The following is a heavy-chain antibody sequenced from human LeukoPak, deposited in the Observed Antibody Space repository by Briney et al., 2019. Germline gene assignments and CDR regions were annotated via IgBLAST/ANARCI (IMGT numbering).Heavy chain of an antibody. D-gene: IGHD2-8*02. CDR1: GFTFSSYG. CDR2: IWYDGSNK. Sequence: GGSLRLSCAASGFTFSSYGMHWVRQAPGKGLEWVAVIWYDGSNKHYADSVKGRLTISRDNSKNTLYLQMNSLRAEDTAVYYCARGFTGGYIDYWGQGTLVTVSS. CDR3: ARGFTGGYIDY. J-gene: IGHJ4*02. V-gene: IGHV3-33*01.